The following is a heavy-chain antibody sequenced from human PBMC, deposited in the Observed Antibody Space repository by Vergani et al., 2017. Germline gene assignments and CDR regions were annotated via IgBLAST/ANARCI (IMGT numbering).Heavy chain of an antibody. CDR3: AKVGGSTSCPYGGGAFDV. CDR2: INNNGGRT. Sequence: QLLESGGGLIQPGGSLRLSCAASGFTFNSSAMTWVRQAPGKGLEWVSGINNNGGRTYYADSVKGRFTISRDNSKNTRYLQMTDLRAEDTATYYCAKVGGSTSCPYGGGAFDVWGHGTMVTVSS. D-gene: IGHD2-2*01. V-gene: IGHV3-23*01. J-gene: IGHJ3*01. CDR1: GFTFNSSA.